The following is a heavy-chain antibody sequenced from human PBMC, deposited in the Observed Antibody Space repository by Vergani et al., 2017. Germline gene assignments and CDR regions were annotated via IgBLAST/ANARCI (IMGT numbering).Heavy chain of an antibody. J-gene: IGHJ4*02. V-gene: IGHV3-23*04. CDR3: GRGSDNYN. D-gene: IGHD5-24*01. Sequence: VHLVESGGGVVQSGGSLRLSCVASGFTFSSHTMSWVRQGHGQGLEWVSSIKNTGDSTHYADSVKGRFTISRDNSKNTLYLQMNSLRVEDTAVYYCGRGSDNYNWGQGTLVTVSS. CDR2: IKNTGDST. CDR1: GFTFSSHT.